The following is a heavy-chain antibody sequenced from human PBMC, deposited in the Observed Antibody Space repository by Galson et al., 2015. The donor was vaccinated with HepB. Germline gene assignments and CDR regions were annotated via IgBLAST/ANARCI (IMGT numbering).Heavy chain of an antibody. CDR3: AKSIAAAGVGDY. V-gene: IGHV3-23*01. D-gene: IGHD6-13*01. CDR2: ISGGGAST. CDR1: GFTFSSYA. J-gene: IGHJ4*02. Sequence: SLRLSCAASGFTFSSYAMSWVRQAPGKGLEWVSGISGGGASTYYADSVKGRFTIYRDTSKNILYLQMNSLRAEDTAVYYCAKSIAAAGVGDYWGQGTLVTVSS.